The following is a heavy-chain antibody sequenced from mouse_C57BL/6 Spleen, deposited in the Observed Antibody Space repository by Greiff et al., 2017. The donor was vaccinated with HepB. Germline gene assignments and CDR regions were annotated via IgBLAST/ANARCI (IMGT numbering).Heavy chain of an antibody. CDR3: ARRVGITTGDYFDY. J-gene: IGHJ2*01. D-gene: IGHD1-1*01. CDR2: INPSSGYT. V-gene: IGHV1-4*01. CDR1: GYTFTSYT. Sequence: VQLQQSGAELARPGASVKMSCKASGYTFTSYTMHWVKQRHGQGLEWIGYINPSSGYTKYNQKFKDKATLTADKSSSTAYMQLSSLTSEDSAVYYCARRVGITTGDYFDYWGQGTTLTVSS.